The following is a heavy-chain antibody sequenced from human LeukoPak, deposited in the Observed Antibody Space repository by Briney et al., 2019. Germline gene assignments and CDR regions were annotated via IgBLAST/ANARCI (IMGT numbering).Heavy chain of an antibody. CDR1: GGSFSGYY. V-gene: IGHV4-34*01. D-gene: IGHD3-10*01. J-gene: IGHJ4*02. CDR2: INHSGST. CDR3: ARAKYYYGSGKKEAFDY. Sequence: SETLSLTCAVYGGSFSGYYWSWIRQPPGKGLEWIGEINHSGSTNYNPSLKSRVTISVDTSKNQFSLKLSSVTAADTAVYYCARAKYYYGSGKKEAFDYWGQGTLVTVSS.